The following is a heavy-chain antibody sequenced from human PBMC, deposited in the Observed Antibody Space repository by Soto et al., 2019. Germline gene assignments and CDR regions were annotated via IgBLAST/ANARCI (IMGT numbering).Heavy chain of an antibody. CDR3: ARGWTAGAGWANWFDL. J-gene: IGHJ5*02. V-gene: IGHV4-31*01. D-gene: IGHD6-13*01. CDR1: VGSIGGDGYS. Sequence: QVQLQESGRGLVEPSQTLSLTCTVSVGSIGGDGYSWSWIRHHPGKGLVWIGYAHYSGTTYYNPSLKSLLTVSVDTSKTQFSLKLRTVTAADTAVYYGARGWTAGAGWANWFDLWGQGTLVTVSS. CDR2: AHYSGTT.